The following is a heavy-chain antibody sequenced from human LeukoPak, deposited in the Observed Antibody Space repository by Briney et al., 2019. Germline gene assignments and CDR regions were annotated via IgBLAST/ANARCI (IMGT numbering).Heavy chain of an antibody. CDR2: IYYSGST. D-gene: IGHD2-15*01. CDR1: GGSISSYY. Sequence: SETLSLTCTVSGGSISSYYWSWIRQPPGKGLEWIGYIYYSGSTNYNPSLKSRVTISVDTSKNQFSLKLSSVTAADTAVYYCARLNVRGCSSDSCYLPAHYYYYGMDVWGQGTTVTVSS. V-gene: IGHV4-59*08. CDR3: ARLNVRGCSSDSCYLPAHYYYYGMDV. J-gene: IGHJ6*02.